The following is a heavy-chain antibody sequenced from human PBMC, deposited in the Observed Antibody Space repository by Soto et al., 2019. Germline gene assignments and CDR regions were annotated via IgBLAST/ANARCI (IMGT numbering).Heavy chain of an antibody. D-gene: IGHD1-1*01. J-gene: IGHJ6*02. V-gene: IGHV3-53*04. CDR2: IYSGGST. Sequence: GGSLRLSCAAFGFTVSDNYMSWIRQAPGKRLEWVSVIYSGGSTYYADSVKGRFTISRHNSKNTLYLQMNSLRAEDTAVYYCARDRWNDNYYYGMDVWGQGTTVTVSS. CDR1: GFTVSDNY. CDR3: ARDRWNDNYYYGMDV.